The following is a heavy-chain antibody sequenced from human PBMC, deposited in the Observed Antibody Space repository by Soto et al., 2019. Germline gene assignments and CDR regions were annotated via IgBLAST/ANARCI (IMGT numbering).Heavy chain of an antibody. CDR2: IWCDGSNK. CDR3: ARDLLRPIGITGTTWDYYYGMDV. D-gene: IGHD1-7*01. CDR1: GFTFSSYG. V-gene: IGHV3-33*01. Sequence: TGGSLRLSCAASGFTFSSYGIHWVRQAPGKGLGWVAVIWCDGSNKYYADSVKGRFTISRDNSKNTLYLQMSSLRAEDTAVYYCARDLLRPIGITGTTWDYYYGMDVWGQGTTVTVSS. J-gene: IGHJ6*02.